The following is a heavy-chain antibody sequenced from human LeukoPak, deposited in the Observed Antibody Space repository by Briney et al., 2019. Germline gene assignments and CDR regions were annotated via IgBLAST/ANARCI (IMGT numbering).Heavy chain of an antibody. CDR1: GFTVSSNY. J-gene: IGHJ4*02. D-gene: IGHD3-10*01. V-gene: IGHV3-11*04. CDR3: AKDGGDVLLWFGETYYFDY. CDR2: ISSSGSTI. Sequence: PGGSLRLSCAASGFTVSSNYMSWVRHAPGKGLEWVSYISSSGSTIYYADSVKGRFTISRDNAKNSLYLQMNSLRAEDTAVYYCAKDGGDVLLWFGETYYFDYWGQGTLVTVSS.